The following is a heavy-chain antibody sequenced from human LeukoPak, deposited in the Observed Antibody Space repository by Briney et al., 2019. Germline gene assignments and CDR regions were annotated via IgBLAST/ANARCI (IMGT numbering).Heavy chain of an antibody. D-gene: IGHD4-17*01. CDR2: ISGSGGST. CDR3: ATDGDYGDYGYFDY. V-gene: IGHV3-23*01. J-gene: IGHJ4*02. Sequence: GGSLRLSCAASGFTFSNYAMSWVRQAPGKGLEWVSGISGSGGSTYYADSVKGRFTISRDNSKNTLYLQMNSLRAEDTAVYYCATDGDYGDYGYFDYWGQGTLVTVSS. CDR1: GFTFSNYA.